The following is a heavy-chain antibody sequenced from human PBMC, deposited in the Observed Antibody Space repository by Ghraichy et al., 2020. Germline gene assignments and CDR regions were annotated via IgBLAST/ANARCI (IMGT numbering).Heavy chain of an antibody. CDR1: GYTFIGHD. Sequence: ASVKVSCKTSGYTFIGHDIHWVRQAPGQGLEWIGWIHPDGGGTDYAQKFRGRVTMTRNTSISTAYIEVSSLTSDDTAVYYCARDPREIKDNPFWGGYYESWGQGALITVSS. J-gene: IGHJ5*02. D-gene: IGHD3-3*01. CDR2: IHPDGGGT. CDR3: ARDPREIKDNPFWGGYYES. V-gene: IGHV1-2*02.